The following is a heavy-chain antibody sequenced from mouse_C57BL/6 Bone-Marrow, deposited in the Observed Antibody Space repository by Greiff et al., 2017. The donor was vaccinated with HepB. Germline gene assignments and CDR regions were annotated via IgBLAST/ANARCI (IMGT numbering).Heavy chain of an antibody. D-gene: IGHD2-4*01. J-gene: IGHJ1*03. Sequence: VQLQQPGAELVKPGASVKLSCKASGYTFTSYWMQWVKQRPGQGLEWIGEIDPSDSYTNYNQKFKGKATLTVDTSSSTAYMQLSSLTSEDSAVYYCARPSYDYDSYWYFDVWGTGTTVTVSS. CDR3: ARPSYDYDSYWYFDV. V-gene: IGHV1-50*01. CDR2: IDPSDSYT. CDR1: GYTFTSYW.